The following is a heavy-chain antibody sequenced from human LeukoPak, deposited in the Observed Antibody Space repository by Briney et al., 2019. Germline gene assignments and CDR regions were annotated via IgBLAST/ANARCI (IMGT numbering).Heavy chain of an antibody. Sequence: RGGSLRLSCAASGFTFSNYAMSWVRQGPGKGLEWVSVIYSGGSTYYADSVKGRFTISRHNSKNTLYLQMNSLRAEDTAVYYCARLSDDYLWGQGTLVTVSS. CDR1: GFTFSNYA. CDR2: IYSGGST. CDR3: ARLSDDYL. J-gene: IGHJ4*02. D-gene: IGHD4/OR15-4a*01. V-gene: IGHV3-53*04.